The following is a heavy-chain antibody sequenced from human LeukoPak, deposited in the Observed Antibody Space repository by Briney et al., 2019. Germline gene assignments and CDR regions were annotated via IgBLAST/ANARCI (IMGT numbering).Heavy chain of an antibody. V-gene: IGHV3-74*01. CDR1: GFTFSSYW. J-gene: IGHJ4*02. D-gene: IGHD1-7*01. CDR3: ARASNRNSINFDY. CDR2: LNSDGSST. Sequence: GGSLRLSCAASGFTFSSYWMHWVRQAPGKGLVWVSRLNSDGSSTSYADSVEGRFTNSRDNAETTLHLQMNNLSAEDTAVYYCARASNRNSINFDYWGQGALVTVSS.